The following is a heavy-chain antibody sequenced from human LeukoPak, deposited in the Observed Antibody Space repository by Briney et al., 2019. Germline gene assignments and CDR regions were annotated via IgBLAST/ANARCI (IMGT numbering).Heavy chain of an antibody. CDR2: INTDGGST. CDR3: GRGFSIVPAGIPDY. CDR1: GLTFGSYW. Sequence: GGSLRLSCAASGLTFGSYWMHWVRQAPGKGLVCVSRINTDGGSTTYADSVKGRFTISRDNAKNTLYLQMNSLRAEDTAVYYCGRGFSIVPAGIPDYWGLGTLVTVSS. J-gene: IGHJ4*02. D-gene: IGHD2-2*02. V-gene: IGHV3-74*01.